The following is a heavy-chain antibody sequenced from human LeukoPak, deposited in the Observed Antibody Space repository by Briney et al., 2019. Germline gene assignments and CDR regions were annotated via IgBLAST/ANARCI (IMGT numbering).Heavy chain of an antibody. CDR3: ARFVSPTVYAFDI. J-gene: IGHJ3*02. V-gene: IGHV4-30-2*01. CDR2: IYHSGST. D-gene: IGHD4-17*01. CDR1: GGSISSGGYS. Sequence: SETLSLTCAVSGGSISSGGYSWSWIRQPPGKGLEWIGYIYHSGSTYYNPSLKSRVTISVDRSKNQFSLKLSSVTAADTAVYYCARFVSPTVYAFDIWGQGTMVTVSS.